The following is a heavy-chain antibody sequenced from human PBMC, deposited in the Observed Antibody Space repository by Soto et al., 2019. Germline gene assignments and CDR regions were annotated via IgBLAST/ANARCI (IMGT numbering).Heavy chain of an antibody. CDR3: ARPAAVAGTAAFDI. V-gene: IGHV1-69*06. D-gene: IGHD6-19*01. J-gene: IGHJ3*02. Sequence: QVQLVQSGAEVKKPGSSVKVSCKASEGTFSSYAISWVRQAPGQGLEWMGGIIPIFGTANYAQKFQGRVTITADKSTSTAYMELSSLRSEDTAVYYCARPAAVAGTAAFDIWGRGTMVTVSS. CDR2: IIPIFGTA. CDR1: EGTFSSYA.